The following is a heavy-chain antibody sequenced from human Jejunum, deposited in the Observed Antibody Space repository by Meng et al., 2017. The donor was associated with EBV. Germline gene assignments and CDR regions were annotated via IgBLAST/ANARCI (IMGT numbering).Heavy chain of an antibody. V-gene: IGHV4-34*01. J-gene: IGHJ5*02. CDR1: GGSFGNFY. Sequence: QVQLQQWGAGLLKPSETLSLTCGVYGGSFGNFYWSWIRQHPGKGLEWIGEINHSGRTNYDPSLKSRVSISLDTSKNQFSLKLNSVTAADTAVYYCAGGKYVAWEVLYAWGQGTLVTVAS. CDR3: AGGKYVAWEVLYA. D-gene: IGHD1-26*01. CDR2: INHSGRT.